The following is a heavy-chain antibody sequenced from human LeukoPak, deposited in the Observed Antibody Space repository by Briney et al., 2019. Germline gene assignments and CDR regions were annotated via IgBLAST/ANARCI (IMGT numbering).Heavy chain of an antibody. CDR3: AKKDLPTGSYTPFDH. V-gene: IGHV3-23*01. CDR1: GFTFSSYA. CDR2: ITGSSGST. Sequence: GGSLRLSCAASGFTFSSYAMTWVRQAPGKGLEWVSSITGSSGSTYYADSVKGRFIISRDNSKNTMFLQMNDLRAEDTGVYYCAKKDLPTGSYTPFDHWGRGTLVTVSS. J-gene: IGHJ4*02. D-gene: IGHD1-26*01.